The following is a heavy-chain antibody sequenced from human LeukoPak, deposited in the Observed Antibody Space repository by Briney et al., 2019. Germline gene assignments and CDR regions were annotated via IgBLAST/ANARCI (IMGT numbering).Heavy chain of an antibody. CDR3: AKAREPYGDYAFDY. Sequence: GGSRRLSCAASGFAFSSYGMHLVRQAPGKGLEWVGVISYDGSNKYYADSVKGRFTISRDNSKNTLYLQMNSLRAEDTAVYYCAKAREPYGDYAFDYWGQGTLVTVSS. J-gene: IGHJ4*02. V-gene: IGHV3-30*18. D-gene: IGHD4-17*01. CDR2: ISYDGSNK. CDR1: GFAFSSYG.